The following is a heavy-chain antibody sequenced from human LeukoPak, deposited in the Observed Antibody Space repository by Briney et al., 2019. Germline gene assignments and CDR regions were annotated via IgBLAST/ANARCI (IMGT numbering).Heavy chain of an antibody. CDR2: ISWNSGSI. V-gene: IGHV3-9*01. Sequence: GGSLRLSCAASGFNFDDYAMHWVRQAPWKGREWVSGISWNSGSIGYADSVKGRFTISRDNAKNSLYLQMNSLRAEDTALYYCAKAIQPAPYYFDYWGQGTLVTVSS. D-gene: IGHD5-18*01. CDR1: GFNFDDYA. J-gene: IGHJ4*02. CDR3: AKAIQPAPYYFDY.